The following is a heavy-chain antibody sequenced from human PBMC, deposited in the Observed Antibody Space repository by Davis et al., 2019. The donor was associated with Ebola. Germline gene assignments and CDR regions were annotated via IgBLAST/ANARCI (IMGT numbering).Heavy chain of an antibody. CDR2: TYYTSKWHN. CDR3: VRGWGRSGLDV. CDR1: GDHFSVYTYG. V-gene: IGHV6-1*01. J-gene: IGHJ6*02. Sequence: HSQTLSLTCAISGDHFSVYTYGWNWIRQSPSRGLEWLGRTYYTSKWHNDYGESVKSRITINPDTSKNQLSLQLNSVPPEDSAVYYCVRGWGRSGLDVWGQGTTVTVSS. D-gene: IGHD3-16*01.